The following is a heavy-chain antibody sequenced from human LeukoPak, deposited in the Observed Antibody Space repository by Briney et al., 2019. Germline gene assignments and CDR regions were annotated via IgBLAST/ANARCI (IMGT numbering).Heavy chain of an antibody. Sequence: IVYIHYSASTTYNPSLNSRVTMSVDTSKNQFSLNLNSVTAADTAMYYCARAYSIAAVFDYWGQGTLVTVSS. CDR3: ARAYSIAAVFDY. CDR2: IHYSAST. D-gene: IGHD6-13*01. J-gene: IGHJ4*02. V-gene: IGHV4-59*01.